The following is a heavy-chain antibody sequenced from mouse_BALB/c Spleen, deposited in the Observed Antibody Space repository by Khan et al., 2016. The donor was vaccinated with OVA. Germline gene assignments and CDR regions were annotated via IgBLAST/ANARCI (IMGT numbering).Heavy chain of an antibody. V-gene: IGHV5-6-4*01. Sequence: EVELVESGGGLVKPGGSLKLSCAASGFAFSSYSMSWVRQTPEKRLEWVATITSGGSYTYSPDSVKGRFTISRDNAKNTLYLQMSSLKSEDTGMYYCTRDRNYYGSSFYFDYWGQGTTLTVSS. CDR1: GFAFSSYS. CDR3: TRDRNYYGSSFYFDY. J-gene: IGHJ2*01. CDR2: ITSGGSYT. D-gene: IGHD1-1*01.